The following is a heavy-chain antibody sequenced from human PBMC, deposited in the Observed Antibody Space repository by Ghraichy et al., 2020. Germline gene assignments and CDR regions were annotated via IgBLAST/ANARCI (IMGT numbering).Heavy chain of an antibody. D-gene: IGHD3-22*01. CDR3: ARGGYDSSGQRGFDY. V-gene: IGHV4-59*01. Sequence: SETLSLTCTVSGGSISSYYWSWIRQPPGKGLEWIGYIYYSGSTNYNPSLKSRVTISVDTSKNQFSLKLSSVTAADTAVYYCARGGYDSSGQRGFDYWGQGTLVTVSS. J-gene: IGHJ4*02. CDR2: IYYSGST. CDR1: GGSISSYY.